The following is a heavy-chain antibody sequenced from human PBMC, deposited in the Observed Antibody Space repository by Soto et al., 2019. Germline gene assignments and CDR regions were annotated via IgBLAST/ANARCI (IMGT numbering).Heavy chain of an antibody. J-gene: IGHJ5*02. Sequence: QVQVVQSGTEVKKPGASVKVSCKASGYTFTNYGISWVRQAPGQGLEWMGWISAYNGNTNYAQIFQGRVTLTTDTSTTTAYMELWSLRPDDTAVYYCARGDSSSGLDPRGQGTLVTVSS. CDR3: ARGDSSSGLDP. CDR2: ISAYNGNT. V-gene: IGHV1-18*01. CDR1: GYTFTNYG. D-gene: IGHD6-6*01.